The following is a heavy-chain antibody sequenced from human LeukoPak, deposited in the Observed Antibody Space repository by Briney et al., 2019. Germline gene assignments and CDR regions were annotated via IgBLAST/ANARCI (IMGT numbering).Heavy chain of an antibody. D-gene: IGHD2-2*01. Sequence: GESLKISCRASGYSFSSYWSGWVRQMPGKGLEWMGIIYPGDSDTRYSPSFQGQVTISADKSISTAYLQWSSLKASDTAMYYCASPYPREYCSSSSCYFNYWGQGTLVTVSS. CDR3: ASPYPREYCSSSSCYFNY. CDR2: IYPGDSDT. J-gene: IGHJ4*02. V-gene: IGHV5-51*01. CDR1: GYSFSSYW.